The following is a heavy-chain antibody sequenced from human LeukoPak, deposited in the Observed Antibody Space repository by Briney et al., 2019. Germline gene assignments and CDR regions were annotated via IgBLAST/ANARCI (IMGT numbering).Heavy chain of an antibody. CDR1: GGSISSGSYY. V-gene: IGHV4-61*02. J-gene: IGHJ6*03. CDR2: IYTSGST. CDR3: ARGGYYYMDV. Sequence: SQTLSLTCTVSGGSISSGSYYWSWIRQPAGKGLEWIGRIYTSGSTNYNPSLKSRVTISVDTSKNQFSLKLSSVTAADTAVYYCARGGYYYMDVWGKGTTVTVSS.